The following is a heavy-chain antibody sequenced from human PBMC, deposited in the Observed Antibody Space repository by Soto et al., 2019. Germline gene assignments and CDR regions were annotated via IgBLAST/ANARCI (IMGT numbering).Heavy chain of an antibody. D-gene: IGHD3-22*01. Sequence: PGGSLSLSCVASGFTFSGSDINWVRQASGKGLEWVGRIRSKGDNYATAYAASVKGRFTTSRDDSKNTAYLQMNSLKIEDTAVYFCTRGTTIVVWASFDPWGQGTLVTVSS. J-gene: IGHJ5*02. V-gene: IGHV3-73*01. CDR2: IRSKGDNYAT. CDR3: TRGTTIVVWASFDP. CDR1: GFTFSGSD.